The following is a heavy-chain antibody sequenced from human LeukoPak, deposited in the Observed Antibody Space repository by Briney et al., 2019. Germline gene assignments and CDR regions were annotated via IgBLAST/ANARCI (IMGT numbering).Heavy chain of an antibody. CDR1: GFTFSSYW. V-gene: IGHV3-7*01. Sequence: TGGSLRLSCGASGFTFSSYWMSWVRQAPGKGLEWVDNIKQDGSEKYYVDSVKGRFTISRDNANNSLYLQMNSLRAEDTAVYYCARDISSSWYVDLNWFDSWGQGTLVTVSS. CDR2: IKQDGSEK. D-gene: IGHD6-13*01. J-gene: IGHJ5*01. CDR3: ARDISSSWYVDLNWFDS.